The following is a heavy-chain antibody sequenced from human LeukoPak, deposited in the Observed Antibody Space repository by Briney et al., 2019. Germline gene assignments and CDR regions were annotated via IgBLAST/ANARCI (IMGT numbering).Heavy chain of an antibody. CDR1: GGSFSGYH. V-gene: IGHV4-34*01. Sequence: SETLSLTSAVYGGSFSGYHWNWIRQSPEKGLESIGEINHRGRTNYNPSLASRVSMSVDTSKNQFSLKLSSVTAADTAIYYCARDPTTVVTLPYYFDFWGQGILVTVSS. CDR3: ARDPTTVVTLPYYFDF. D-gene: IGHD4-23*01. CDR2: INHRGRT. J-gene: IGHJ4*02.